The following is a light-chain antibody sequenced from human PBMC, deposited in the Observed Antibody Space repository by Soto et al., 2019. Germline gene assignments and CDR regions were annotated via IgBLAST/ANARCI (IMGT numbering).Light chain of an antibody. CDR2: DAS. CDR1: QSVGKNY. Sequence: EIVLTQSPGTLSLSPGERATLSCRASQSVGKNYLAWYQQKPGQAPRFLIYDASSRASGIPDRFSGSGSGTDFTLTISRLEPEDFAVYYCHQYADSPRTVGQGTKVEIK. V-gene: IGKV3-20*01. CDR3: HQYADSPRT. J-gene: IGKJ1*01.